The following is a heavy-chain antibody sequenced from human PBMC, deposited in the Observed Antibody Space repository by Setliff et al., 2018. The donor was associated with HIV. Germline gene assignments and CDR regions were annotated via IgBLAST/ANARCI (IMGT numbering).Heavy chain of an antibody. V-gene: IGHV1-69*13. CDR3: ARVTTGTYYYYMDV. J-gene: IGHJ6*03. Sequence: GASVKVSCKASGGTFSSYAISWVRQAPGQGLEWMGGIIPIFGTANYAQKFQGRVTITADESTSTAYMELSSLRSEDTVVYYCARVTTGTYYYYMDVWGKGTTVTVSS. CDR2: IIPIFGTA. D-gene: IGHD1-7*01. CDR1: GGTFSSYA.